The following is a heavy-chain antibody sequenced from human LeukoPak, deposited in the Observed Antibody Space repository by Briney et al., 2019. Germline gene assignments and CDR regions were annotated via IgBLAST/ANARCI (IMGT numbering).Heavy chain of an antibody. D-gene: IGHD2-2*01. CDR2: INPNSGGT. CDR1: GGTFSSYA. V-gene: IGHV1-2*02. J-gene: IGHJ3*02. CDR3: AREKGYCSTTNCYDGAFDI. Sequence: ASVKVSCKASGGTFSSYAISWVRQAPGQGLEWMGWINPNSGGTNYAQKFQGRVTMTRDTSISTAYMELSRLRSDDTAVYYCAREKGYCSTTNCYDGAFDIWGQGTMVTVSS.